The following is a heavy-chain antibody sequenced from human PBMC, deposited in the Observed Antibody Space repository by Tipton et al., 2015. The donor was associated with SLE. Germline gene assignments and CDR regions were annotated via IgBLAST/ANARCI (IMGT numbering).Heavy chain of an antibody. CDR3: ARRGVGATYWYFDL. J-gene: IGHJ2*01. Sequence: TLSLTCAVSGASISSYYWSWIRQPPGKGLEWIGYIYYNRNTLYSPSLKSRVAMSVDTSKSQFSLRLSSVTAADTAVYYCARRGVGATYWYFDLWGRGTLVTVSS. D-gene: IGHD1-26*01. V-gene: IGHV4-59*08. CDR1: GASISSYY. CDR2: IYYNRNT.